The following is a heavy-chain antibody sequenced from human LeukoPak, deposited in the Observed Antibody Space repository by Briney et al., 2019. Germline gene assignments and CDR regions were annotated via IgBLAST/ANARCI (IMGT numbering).Heavy chain of an antibody. CDR1: GYTFRSYD. D-gene: IGHD6-19*01. J-gene: IGHJ4*02. V-gene: IGHV1-8*01. Sequence: ASVKVSCKASGYTFRSYDINWVRQAAGQGLEWMGYMNPNNGNTGYAQKSQGRVTMTRDNSISTAYMEVSSLRSEDTAVYYCARETDRLGFDHWGQGTLVTVSS. CDR2: MNPNNGNT. CDR3: ARETDRLGFDH.